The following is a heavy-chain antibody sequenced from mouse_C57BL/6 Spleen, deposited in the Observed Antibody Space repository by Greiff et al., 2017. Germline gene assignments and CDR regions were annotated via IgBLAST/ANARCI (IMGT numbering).Heavy chain of an antibody. V-gene: IGHV1-39*01. Sequence: EVKLMESGPELVKPGASVTISCKASGYSFTDYNMNWVKQSHGKGLEWIGVINPNYGTTSYNQKFKGKATLTVDQSSSTAYMQLNSLTAEDSAVYYSLITTVVAPFDYWGQGTTLTVYS. D-gene: IGHD1-1*01. CDR2: INPNYGTT. J-gene: IGHJ2*01. CDR1: GYSFTDYN. CDR3: LITTVVAPFDY.